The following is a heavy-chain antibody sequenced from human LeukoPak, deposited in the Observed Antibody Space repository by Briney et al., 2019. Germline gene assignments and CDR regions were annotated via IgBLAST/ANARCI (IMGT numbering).Heavy chain of an antibody. V-gene: IGHV3-23*01. CDR3: ANNFRHSGSYYGFDY. Sequence: GGSLRLSCAASGFTFSSYAMSWVRQAPGKGLEWVSAISGSGGSTYYADSVKGRFTISRDNSKSILYLQMSSLRAEDTAVYYCANNFRHSGSYYGFDYWGQGALVTVSS. CDR1: GFTFSSYA. J-gene: IGHJ4*02. D-gene: IGHD1-26*01. CDR2: ISGSGGST.